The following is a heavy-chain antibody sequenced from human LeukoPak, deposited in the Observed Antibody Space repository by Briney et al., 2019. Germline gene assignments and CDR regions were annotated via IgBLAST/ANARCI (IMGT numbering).Heavy chain of an antibody. D-gene: IGHD3-10*02. CDR1: GFTFSSNY. CDR2: IYSGGNT. Sequence: PRGSLRLSCAASGFTFSSNYMTWVRQAPGKGLEGVSVIYSGGNTYYADSVKGRFTISRDNSKNTLYLQMNSLRAEDTAVYYCATRNVPTQGDYWGQGTLVTVSS. V-gene: IGHV3-53*01. J-gene: IGHJ4*02. CDR3: ATRNVPTQGDY.